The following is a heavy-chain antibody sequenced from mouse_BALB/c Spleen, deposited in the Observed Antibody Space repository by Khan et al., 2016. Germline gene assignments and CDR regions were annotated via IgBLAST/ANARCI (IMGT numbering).Heavy chain of an antibody. Sequence: VQLQQPGAELVKPGASVKLSCTASGFNIKDTYMHWVKQRPEQGLEWIGRIDPANGNTKYDPKFQGKATITADTSSNTAYLQLSSLTSEDTAVYYWASTVVADLDYWGQGTTLTVSS. CDR2: IDPANGNT. CDR3: ASTVVADLDY. V-gene: IGHV14-3*02. CDR1: GFNIKDTY. J-gene: IGHJ2*01. D-gene: IGHD1-1*01.